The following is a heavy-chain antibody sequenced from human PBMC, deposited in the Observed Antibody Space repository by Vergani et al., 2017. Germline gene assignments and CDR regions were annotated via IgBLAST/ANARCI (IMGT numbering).Heavy chain of an antibody. V-gene: IGHV4-30-4*08. CDR3: ARDGLRYFDCRGWYFDL. CDR2: IYHSGST. Sequence: QVQLQESGPGLVKPSQTLSLTCTVSGGSISSDGFYWSWIRQPPGKGLEWIGYIYHSGSTYYNPSLKSRLTMSVDTSKNQFSLNMSSVTAEDTAVYYCARDGLRYFDCRGWYFDLWGRGTLVTVSS. CDR1: GGSISSDGFY. J-gene: IGHJ2*01. D-gene: IGHD3-9*01.